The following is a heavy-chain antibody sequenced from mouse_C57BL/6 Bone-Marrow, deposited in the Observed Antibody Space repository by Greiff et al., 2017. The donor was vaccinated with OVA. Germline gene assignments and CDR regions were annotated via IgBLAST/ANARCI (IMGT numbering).Heavy chain of an antibody. CDR1: GYAFTNYL. J-gene: IGHJ4*01. Sequence: VQLQQSGAELVRPGTSVKVSCKASGYAFTNYLIEWVKQRPGQGLEWIGEIYPRSGNTYYNEKFKGKATLTADKSSSTAYMELRSLTSEDSAVYFCARDLRGNMDYWGQGTSVTVSS. CDR3: ARDLRGNMDY. CDR2: IYPRSGNT. V-gene: IGHV1-54*01.